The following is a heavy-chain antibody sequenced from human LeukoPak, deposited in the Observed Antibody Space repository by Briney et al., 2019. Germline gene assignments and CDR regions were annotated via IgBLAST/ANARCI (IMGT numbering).Heavy chain of an antibody. CDR2: IRSKANSYAT. CDR1: GFTFSGSA. J-gene: IGHJ4*02. D-gene: IGHD2-15*01. CDR3: TRRDCSGGSCYLDY. V-gene: IGHV3-73*01. Sequence: GGSLKLSCAASGFTFSGSAMHWVRQASGKGLEWVGRIRSKANSYATAYAASVEGRFTISRDHSKSTAYLQMNSLKTEDTAVYYCTRRDCSGGSCYLDYWGQGTLVTVSS.